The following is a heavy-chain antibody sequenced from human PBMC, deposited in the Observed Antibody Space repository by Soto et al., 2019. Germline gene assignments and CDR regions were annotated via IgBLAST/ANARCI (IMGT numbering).Heavy chain of an antibody. CDR2: FFYTGST. D-gene: IGHD2-15*01. CDR3: AGGTDGKKLAY. J-gene: IGHJ4*02. CDR1: GGSVSSEHYY. Sequence: QVQLQESGPGLVKSSETLSLTCTVSGGSVSSEHYYWNWIRQAPGKGLEWIGYFFYTGSTNYNPSLERRLTMSVDMSKNHFSLKLSSVTAADTAVYYWAGGTDGKKLAYWGQGTLVTVSS. V-gene: IGHV4-61*03.